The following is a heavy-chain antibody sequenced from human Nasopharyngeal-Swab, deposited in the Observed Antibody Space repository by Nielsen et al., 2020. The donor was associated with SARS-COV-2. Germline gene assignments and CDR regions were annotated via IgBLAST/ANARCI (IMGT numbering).Heavy chain of an antibody. J-gene: IGHJ4*02. V-gene: IGHV3-23*01. CDR1: GFTFDRYA. CDR2: VNGNGADT. D-gene: IGHD3-9*01. Sequence: GVLKISCAASGFTFDRYAMNWVRQTPGKGLEWVSAVNGNGADTYYADSVKGRFTISRDNFKNTIYLHMNSLRAEDTAVYYCAKDLTGYYAPLDQWGQGTLVTVSS. CDR3: AKDLTGYYAPLDQ.